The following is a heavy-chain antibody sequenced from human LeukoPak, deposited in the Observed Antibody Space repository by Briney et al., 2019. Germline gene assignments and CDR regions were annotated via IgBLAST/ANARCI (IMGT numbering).Heavy chain of an antibody. CDR1: GGSISSFY. CDR3: ARGPTVTTKTFDY. J-gene: IGHJ4*02. CDR2: IYYSGST. D-gene: IGHD4-17*01. V-gene: IGHV4-59*01. Sequence: ASETLSLTCTVYGGSISSFYWSWIRQPPGKGLEWIGYIYYSGSTNYNPSFKSRVTMSVDTSKNQFSLKLSPVTAADTAVYYCARGPTVTTKTFDYWGQGTLVTVSS.